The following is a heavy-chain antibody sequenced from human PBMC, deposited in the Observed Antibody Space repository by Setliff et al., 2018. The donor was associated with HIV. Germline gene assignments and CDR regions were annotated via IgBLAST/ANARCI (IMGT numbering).Heavy chain of an antibody. Sequence: PGESLKISCAASGFTFSSYGMHWVRQAPGKGLEWVAVISYDGSNKYYADSVKGRFTISRDNSKNTLYLQMNSLRAEDTAVYYCANGAKWFGELFHYYYMDVWGKGTTVTVSS. V-gene: IGHV3-30*18. CDR1: GFTFSSYG. D-gene: IGHD3-10*01. CDR2: ISYDGSNK. J-gene: IGHJ6*03. CDR3: ANGAKWFGELFHYYYMDV.